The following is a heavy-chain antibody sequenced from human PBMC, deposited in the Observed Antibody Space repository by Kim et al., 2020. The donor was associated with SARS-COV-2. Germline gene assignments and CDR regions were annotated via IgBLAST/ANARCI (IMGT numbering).Heavy chain of an antibody. CDR3: ARGNSADYGDFEF. D-gene: IGHD4-17*01. Sequence: HYHPSPQSRATISVDTSKNQFSLNLSSVTAADTAVYYCARGNSADYGDFEFWGQGTLVTVSS. V-gene: IGHV4-39*01. J-gene: IGHJ4*02.